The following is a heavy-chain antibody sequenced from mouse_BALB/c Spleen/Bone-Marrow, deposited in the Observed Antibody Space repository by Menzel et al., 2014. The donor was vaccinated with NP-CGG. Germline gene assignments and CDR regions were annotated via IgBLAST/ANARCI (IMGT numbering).Heavy chain of an antibody. D-gene: IGHD1-1*01. CDR2: INPYNGDT. J-gene: IGHJ3*01. V-gene: IGHV1-37*01. CDR1: GYSFTGYF. Sequence: VQLQQSGPELVKPGASVKISCKASGYSFTGYFMNWVKQSHGKSLEWIGRINPYNGDTFYNQKFKGKATLTVDKSSSTAHMERLILTSEDSAVYYCGGQYGYYGGFAYWGQGTLVTVSA. CDR3: GGQYGYYGGFAY.